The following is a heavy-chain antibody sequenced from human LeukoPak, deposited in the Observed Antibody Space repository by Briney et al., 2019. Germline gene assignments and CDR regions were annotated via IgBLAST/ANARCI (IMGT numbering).Heavy chain of an antibody. CDR3: ARPPGIAAAWFDP. V-gene: IGHV4-59*08. J-gene: IGHJ5*02. CDR1: GGSISSYY. CDR2: IYYSGIT. Sequence: SETLSLTCTVSGGSISSYYWSWIRQPPGKGLEWIGYIYYSGITYYNPSLKSRLTISLDTSKDQFSLKLSSVTPADTAVYYCARPPGIAAAWFDPWGQGTLVTVAS. D-gene: IGHD6-13*01.